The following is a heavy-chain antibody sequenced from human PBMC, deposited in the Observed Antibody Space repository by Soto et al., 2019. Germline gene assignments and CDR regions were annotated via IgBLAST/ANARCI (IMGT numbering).Heavy chain of an antibody. CDR1: GYTFTDYF. CDR2: INPRSGDT. D-gene: IGHD2-21*01. CDR3: ARRDCYHSNCFSNWFDP. J-gene: IGHJ5*02. Sequence: QVHLVQSGAEVRMPGASVKVSCKASGYTFTDYFMHWVRQAPGQGLAWMGIINPRSGDTGYATKFQGRVIMTADTSTSTVYMELSGLTSEDTAIYYCARRDCYHSNCFSNWFDPWGQGTLVTVSS. V-gene: IGHV1-46*03.